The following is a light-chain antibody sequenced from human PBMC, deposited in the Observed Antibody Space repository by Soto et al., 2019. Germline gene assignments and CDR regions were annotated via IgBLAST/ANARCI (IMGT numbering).Light chain of an antibody. CDR1: RSVRRGN. V-gene: IGKV3-20*01. J-gene: IGKJ4*01. Sequence: EIVLTQSPGTLSLSPGERATLPCRAIRSVRRGNLAWYQQKPGQAPRLLIYGASSRATGIPDRFSGSGSGTDFTLTISRLEPEDFAVYYCHQYDSSPLTFGGGTKVEIK. CDR2: GAS. CDR3: HQYDSSPLT.